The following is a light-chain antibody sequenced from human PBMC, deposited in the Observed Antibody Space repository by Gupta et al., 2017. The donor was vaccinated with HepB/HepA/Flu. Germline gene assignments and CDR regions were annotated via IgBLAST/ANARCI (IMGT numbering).Light chain of an antibody. CDR3: GTWDSSLTTGV. CDR1: SSNIGSNY. V-gene: IGLV1-51*02. J-gene: IGLJ3*02. CDR2: EDN. Sequence: QSVLTQPPSVSAAPGQKVTISCSGSSSNIGSNYVSWYQQVPGTAPKLLIYEDNKRPSGIPDRFSGSKSGTSATLGITGLQTGDEADYYCGTWDSSLTTGVFGGGTKLTV.